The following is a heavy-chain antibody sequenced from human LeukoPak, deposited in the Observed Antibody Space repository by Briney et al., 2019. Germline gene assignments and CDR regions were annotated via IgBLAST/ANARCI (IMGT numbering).Heavy chain of an antibody. J-gene: IGHJ4*02. D-gene: IGHD5-18*01. Sequence: GGSLRHSCAASGFSFSSYWMAWVRQAPGKGLEWVANIKEDGSDKNYAESMKGRFTISRDNAKNSVYLQMDSLRGEDTAVYYCARDAAYGYDRFDYWGQGTQVTVSS. CDR2: IKEDGSDK. V-gene: IGHV3-7*01. CDR3: ARDAAYGYDRFDY. CDR1: GFSFSSYW.